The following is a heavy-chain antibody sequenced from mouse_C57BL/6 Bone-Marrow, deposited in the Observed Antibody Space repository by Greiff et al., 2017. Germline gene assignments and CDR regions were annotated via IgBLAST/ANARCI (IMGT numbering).Heavy chain of an antibody. Sequence: QVQLQQSGAELVRPGASVTLSCKASGYTFTDYEMHWVKQTPVHGLEWIGAIDPETGGTDYNQKFKGKAILTADKSSSTAYMELRSLTSEDSAVYYCTRWDTTVVDSFDNWGQGTTLTVSS. CDR1: GYTFTDYE. CDR2: IDPETGGT. J-gene: IGHJ2*01. V-gene: IGHV1-15*01. D-gene: IGHD1-1*01. CDR3: TRWDTTVVDSFDN.